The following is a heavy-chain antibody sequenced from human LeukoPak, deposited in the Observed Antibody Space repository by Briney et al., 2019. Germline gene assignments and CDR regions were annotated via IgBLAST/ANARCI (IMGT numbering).Heavy chain of an antibody. Sequence: ASVKVSCKASGHTFTGYYMHWVRQAPGQGLEWMGWINPNSGGTNYAQKFQGRVTMTRDTSISTAYMELSRLRSDDTAVYYCARGSGVTIFPTYYFDYWGQGTLVTVSS. V-gene: IGHV1-2*02. J-gene: IGHJ4*02. CDR2: INPNSGGT. CDR3: ARGSGVTIFPTYYFDY. CDR1: GHTFTGYY. D-gene: IGHD3-9*01.